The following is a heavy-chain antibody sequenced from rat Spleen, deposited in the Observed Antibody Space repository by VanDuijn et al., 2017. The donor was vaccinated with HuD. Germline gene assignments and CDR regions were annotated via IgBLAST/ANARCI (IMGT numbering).Heavy chain of an antibody. D-gene: IGHD1-1*01. CDR1: GYSITSGYG. CDR2: INSAGST. CDR3: ARSYYSGDYFDY. J-gene: IGHJ2*01. V-gene: IGHV3-3*01. Sequence: EVQLQESGPGLVKPSQSLSLTCSVTGYSITSGYGWNWIRKFPGNKLEWMGYINSAGSTNYNPPLKSQISITRDTSKNQFFLQLTSVTTEDTATYYCARSYYSGDYFDYWGQGVMVTVSS.